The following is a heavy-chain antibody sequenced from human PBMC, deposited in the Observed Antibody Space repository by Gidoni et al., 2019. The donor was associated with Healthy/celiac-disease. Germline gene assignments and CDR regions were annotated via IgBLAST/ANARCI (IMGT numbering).Heavy chain of an antibody. V-gene: IGHV4-39*01. CDR1: GGSISSSSYY. D-gene: IGHD3-16*01. Sequence: QLQLQESGPGLVKPSETLSLTCTVAGGSISSSSYYWGWIRQPPGKGLEWIGSIYYSGRTYYNPSLTSRVTISVDTSKNQFSLKLSSVTAADTAVYYCAGRTFMRYWGQGTLVTVSS. CDR2: IYYSGRT. J-gene: IGHJ4*02. CDR3: AGRTFMRY.